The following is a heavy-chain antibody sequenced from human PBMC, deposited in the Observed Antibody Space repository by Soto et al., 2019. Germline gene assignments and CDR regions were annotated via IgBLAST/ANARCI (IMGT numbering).Heavy chain of an antibody. Sequence: PSETLSLTCTFSVASINSGFYSGTWFRQHPGKGLEWIGYIYHSGTTYYNPSLRSRATISVDTSERQFSLNLSSVTAADTAVYYCARAGDYGDYSFDYWGQGTLVTVSS. J-gene: IGHJ4*02. D-gene: IGHD4-17*01. CDR3: ARAGDYGDYSFDY. CDR2: IYHSGTT. V-gene: IGHV4-31*03. CDR1: VASINSGFYS.